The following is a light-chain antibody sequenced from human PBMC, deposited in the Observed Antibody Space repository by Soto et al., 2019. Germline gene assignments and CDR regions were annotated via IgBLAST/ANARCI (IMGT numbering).Light chain of an antibody. J-gene: IGLJ1*01. CDR3: CAYVGARSYV. V-gene: IGLV2-23*01. CDR2: EGT. CDR1: NNL. Sequence: QTALTQPASVSGSPGQSITISYTGTNNLVSWYQQHPGKAPKVVLYEGTKRPSGVSNRFSGSNSGSTASLTISGLQAEDEAHYFCCAYVGARSYVFGPGTKVTVL.